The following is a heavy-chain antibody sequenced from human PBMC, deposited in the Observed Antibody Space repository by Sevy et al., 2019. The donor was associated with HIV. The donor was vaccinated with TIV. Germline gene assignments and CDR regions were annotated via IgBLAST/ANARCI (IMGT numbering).Heavy chain of an antibody. Sequence: SETLSLTCTVSGGSISSSSYYWGWIRQPPGKGLEWIGSIYYSGSTYYNPSLKSRVTISVDTSKNQFSLTLGSVTAAATAVYYGARELGYYDGSGYFGGGPGFDYWGQGTLVTVSS. D-gene: IGHD3-22*01. V-gene: IGHV4-39*01. J-gene: IGHJ4*02. CDR1: GGSISSSSYY. CDR2: IYYSGST. CDR3: ARELGYYDGSGYFGGGPGFDY.